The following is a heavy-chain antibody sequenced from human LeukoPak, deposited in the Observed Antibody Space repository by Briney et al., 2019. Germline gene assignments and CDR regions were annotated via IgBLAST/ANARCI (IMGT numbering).Heavy chain of an antibody. Sequence: GIANYAQKFQGRVTITADKSTSTAYMELSSLRSEDTAVYYCANLGYCSSTSCQKYNWFDPWGQGTLVTVSS. J-gene: IGHJ5*02. CDR3: ANLGYCSSTSCQKYNWFDP. D-gene: IGHD2-2*01. V-gene: IGHV1-69*02. CDR2: GIA.